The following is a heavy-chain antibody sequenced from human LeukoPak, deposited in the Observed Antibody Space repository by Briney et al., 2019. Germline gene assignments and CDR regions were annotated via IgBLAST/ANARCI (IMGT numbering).Heavy chain of an antibody. CDR1: GFTFSSYA. Sequence: HSGGSLRLSCAASGFTFSSYAMSWARQAPGKGLEWVSAISGSGGSTYYADSVKGRFTISRVNSKNTLYLQMNSLRAEDTAVYYCAKDVRFLEWLFFDYWGQGTLVTVSS. V-gene: IGHV3-23*01. D-gene: IGHD3-3*01. J-gene: IGHJ4*02. CDR3: AKDVRFLEWLFFDY. CDR2: ISGSGGST.